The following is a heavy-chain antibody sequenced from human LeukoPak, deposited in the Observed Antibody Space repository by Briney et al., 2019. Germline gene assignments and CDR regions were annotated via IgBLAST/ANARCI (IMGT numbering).Heavy chain of an antibody. CDR1: GFTFSSYA. J-gene: IGHJ4*02. Sequence: GGSLRLSCAASGFTFSSYAMSWVRQAPGKGLEWVSTIKASGGSTYYVDSVKGRFTISRDNSKNTLYLQMNSLRVEDTAVYYCAKLPVAGLYFDYWGQGTLVTVSS. CDR3: AKLPVAGLYFDY. D-gene: IGHD6-19*01. CDR2: IKASGGST. V-gene: IGHV3-23*01.